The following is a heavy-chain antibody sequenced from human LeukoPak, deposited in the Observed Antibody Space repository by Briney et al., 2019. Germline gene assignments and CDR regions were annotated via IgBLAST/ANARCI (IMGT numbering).Heavy chain of an antibody. Sequence: SETLSLTCTVSGDSISSYYCSWIRQPPGKGLEWIGYIYYSGSTSYNPSLKSRVTISLDTSNNQFSLKLRSVTAADTAVYYCARDPGRWELPFDYWGQGTLVTVSS. V-gene: IGHV4-59*12. D-gene: IGHD1-26*01. J-gene: IGHJ4*02. CDR2: IYYSGST. CDR3: ARDPGRWELPFDY. CDR1: GDSISSYY.